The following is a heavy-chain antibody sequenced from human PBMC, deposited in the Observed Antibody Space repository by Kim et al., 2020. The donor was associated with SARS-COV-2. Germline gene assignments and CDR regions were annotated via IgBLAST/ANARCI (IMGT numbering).Heavy chain of an antibody. CDR3: ARHDQMSQWLPYCDY. D-gene: IGHD6-19*01. V-gene: IGHV5-10-1*01. Sequence: PSFQGHVTISADKSISTAYLQWSSLKASDTAMYYCARHDQMSQWLPYCDYWGQGTLVTVSS. J-gene: IGHJ4*02.